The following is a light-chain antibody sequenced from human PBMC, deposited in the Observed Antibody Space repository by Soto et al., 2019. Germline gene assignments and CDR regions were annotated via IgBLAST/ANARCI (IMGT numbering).Light chain of an antibody. J-gene: IGLJ1*01. V-gene: IGLV2-14*01. Sequence: QSVRTQPASVSGSPVQSLTISCTGTSSDVGGYNYVSWYQQHPGKAPKLMIYDVSNRPSGVSNRFYGYKSGNTASLTISGLQAEDEADYYCSAYTSSRTLLYVCGTGTKLTVL. CDR2: DVS. CDR1: SSDVGGYNY. CDR3: SAYTSSRTLLYV.